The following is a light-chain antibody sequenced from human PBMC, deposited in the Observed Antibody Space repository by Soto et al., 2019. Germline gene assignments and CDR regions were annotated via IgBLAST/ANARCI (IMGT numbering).Light chain of an antibody. CDR3: ASWDDSLNGWV. CDR2: SNT. CDR1: SSNIGSNT. J-gene: IGLJ3*02. V-gene: IGLV1-44*01. Sequence: QSVLAQPPSASGTPGQRVTISCSGRSSNIGSNTVNWYQQLPGTAPKLLIYSNTQRPFGVPDRFSGSKSGTSASLAISGLQSEDEADYYCASWDDSLNGWVFGGGTQLTVL.